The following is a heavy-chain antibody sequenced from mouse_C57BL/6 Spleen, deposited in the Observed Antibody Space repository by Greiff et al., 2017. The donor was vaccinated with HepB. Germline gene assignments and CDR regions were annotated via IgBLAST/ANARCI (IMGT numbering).Heavy chain of an antibody. J-gene: IGHJ3*01. CDR2: ICPGDGDP. CDR3: ARVYYGNPWFAY. D-gene: IGHD2-1*01. CDR1: GYAFSSYW. Sequence: VQRVESGAELVKPGASVKISCKASGYAFSSYWMNWVKQRPGKGLEWIGQICPGDGDPNYNGKFKGKATLTADKSSSTAYMQLSSLTSEDSAVYFCARVYYGNPWFAYWGQGTLVTVSA. V-gene: IGHV1-80*01.